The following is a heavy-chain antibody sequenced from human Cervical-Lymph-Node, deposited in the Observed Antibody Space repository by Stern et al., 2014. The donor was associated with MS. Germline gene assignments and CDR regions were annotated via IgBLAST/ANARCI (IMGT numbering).Heavy chain of an antibody. D-gene: IGHD2-15*01. CDR1: GDALSKLF. J-gene: IGHJ4*02. V-gene: IGHV1-24*01. Sequence: QVQLVQSGAEVKKPGASVKVSCKVSGDALSKLFIHWVRQAHGKGLEWVGGFDPDSGQNIYAEKFQGRLSVNEDTTTDTAYMELRSLRSEDTAVYYCVRMVDRDDSFFDYWGQGTLVTVSS. CDR2: FDPDSGQN. CDR3: VRMVDRDDSFFDY.